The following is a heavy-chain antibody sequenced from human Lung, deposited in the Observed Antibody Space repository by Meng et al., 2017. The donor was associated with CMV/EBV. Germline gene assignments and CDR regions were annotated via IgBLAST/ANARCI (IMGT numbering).Heavy chain of an antibody. CDR3: ARGKQDAWELLAY. V-gene: IGHV4-4*02. CDR1: CVSIRSYIR. D-gene: IGHD1-26*01. CDR2: IDDSGST. Sequence: LQESGPGLVKPSGALPLNCRVSCVSIRSYIRWTWVRQPPGKGLEWIGDIDDSGSTNYNPSLNSRISISLHKSKNHFSLKVNSVTAADTAVYYCARGKQDAWELLAYWGQGALVTVSS. J-gene: IGHJ4*02.